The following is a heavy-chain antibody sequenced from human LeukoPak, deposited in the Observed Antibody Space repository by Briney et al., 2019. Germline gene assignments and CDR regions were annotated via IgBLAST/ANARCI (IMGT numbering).Heavy chain of an antibody. Sequence: PGGSLRLSCAASGFTFSSYEMNWVRQAPGKGLEWVSYISSSGSTIYYADSVKGRFTISRDNAKNSLYLQMNSLRAEDTAVYYCARDYYGSGSTQFDSWGQGTLVTVSS. D-gene: IGHD3-10*01. CDR2: ISSSGSTI. J-gene: IGHJ4*02. V-gene: IGHV3-48*03. CDR1: GFTFSSYE. CDR3: ARDYYGSGSTQFDS.